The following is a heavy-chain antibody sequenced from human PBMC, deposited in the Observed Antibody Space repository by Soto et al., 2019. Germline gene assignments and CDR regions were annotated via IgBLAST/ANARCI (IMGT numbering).Heavy chain of an antibody. D-gene: IGHD5-12*01. CDR2: IYYSGST. Sequence: PSETLSLTCTVSGGSISSGGYFWTWIRQHPGKGLEWIGYIYYSGSTYYNPSLKSRVTILVDMSKNQFSLKLSSVTAADTAVYYCARTRGGDSGYDGRFDYWGQGTLVTVSS. J-gene: IGHJ4*02. CDR3: ARTRGGDSGYDGRFDY. V-gene: IGHV4-31*03. CDR1: GGSISSGGYF.